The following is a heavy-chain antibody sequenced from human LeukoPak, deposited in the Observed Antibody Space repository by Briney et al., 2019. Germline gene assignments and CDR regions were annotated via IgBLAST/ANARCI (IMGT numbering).Heavy chain of an antibody. V-gene: IGHV2-26*01. CDR1: GFSLSNARMG. D-gene: IGHD6-19*01. CDR3: ARIQYTSGWIFDY. CDR2: IFSNDEN. Sequence: SGPTLVNPTETLTLTCTVSGFSLSNARMGVSWIRQPPGKALEWLAHIFSNDENSYSTSLKSRLTISKDTSKSQVVLTMTSMDPVDTATYYCARIQYTSGWIFDYWGQGTLVTVSS. J-gene: IGHJ4*02.